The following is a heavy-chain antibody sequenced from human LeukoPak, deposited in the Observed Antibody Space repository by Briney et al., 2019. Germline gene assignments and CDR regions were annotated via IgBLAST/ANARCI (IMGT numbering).Heavy chain of an antibody. D-gene: IGHD3-9*01. Sequence: PSETLSLTCTVSGYSISSGYYWGWIRQPPGKGLEWIGSIYHSGSTYYNPSLKRRVTISVDTSKNQFSLKLSSVTAADTAVYYCARAFDLRYFDWLLVEHYFDYWGQGTLVTVSS. J-gene: IGHJ4*02. CDR3: ARAFDLRYFDWLLVEHYFDY. CDR1: GYSISSGYY. V-gene: IGHV4-38-2*02. CDR2: IYHSGST.